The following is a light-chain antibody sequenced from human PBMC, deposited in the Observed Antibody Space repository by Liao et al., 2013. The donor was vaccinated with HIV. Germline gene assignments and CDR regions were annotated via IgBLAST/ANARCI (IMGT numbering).Light chain of an antibody. V-gene: IGLV3-21*01. Sequence: SYVLTQPPSLSVAPGQTARLTCGGDHIGRKSVHWYQQRPGQAPTVVISYDDDRPSGIPDRFSGSNSGNTATLTVSRVEAGDEADYYCQVWDSISAHVIFGGGTTLAVL. CDR3: QVWDSISAHVI. CDR1: HIGRKS. CDR2: YDD. J-gene: IGLJ2*01.